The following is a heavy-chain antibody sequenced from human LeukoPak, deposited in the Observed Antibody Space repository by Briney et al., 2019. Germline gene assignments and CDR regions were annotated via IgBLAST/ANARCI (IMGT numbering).Heavy chain of an antibody. CDR2: ISGSGGST. CDR1: GFTFSSYA. J-gene: IGHJ4*02. Sequence: GGSLRLSCAASGFTFSSYAMSWVRQAPGKGLEWVSAISGSGGSTYYADSVKGRFTISRDNSKNTLYLQMNSLRAEDTAVYYCAKGTPEYSSSWYSFDYRGQGTLVTVSS. CDR3: AKGTPEYSSSWYSFDY. V-gene: IGHV3-23*01. D-gene: IGHD6-13*01.